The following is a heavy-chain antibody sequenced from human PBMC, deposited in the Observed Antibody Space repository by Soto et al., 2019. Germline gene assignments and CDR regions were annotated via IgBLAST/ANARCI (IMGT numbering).Heavy chain of an antibody. Sequence: GGSLRLSCLASGFTFTNYVMNWVRQAPGKGLEWVSTLSGGGRSPYYADSVKGRFTSSRDNSKNTLYLQMNSLRAEDTAVYYCAKSTYYYDSSAYYPYFYYGMDVWGQGTTVTVSS. CDR3: AKSTYYYDSSAYYPYFYYGMDV. CDR2: LSGGGRSP. D-gene: IGHD3-22*01. V-gene: IGHV3-23*01. J-gene: IGHJ6*02. CDR1: GFTFTNYV.